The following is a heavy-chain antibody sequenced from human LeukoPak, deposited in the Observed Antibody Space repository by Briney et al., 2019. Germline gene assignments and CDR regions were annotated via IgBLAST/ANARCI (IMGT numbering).Heavy chain of an antibody. D-gene: IGHD6-6*01. CDR1: GFTFSSYA. CDR3: ARDAALARPHF. CDR2: IWSHGRNQ. J-gene: IGHJ4*02. V-gene: IGHV3-33*08. Sequence: GGSLRLSCAASGFTFSSYAMSWVRQAPGKGLEWVADIWSHGRNQYYADSVKGRFTISRDDSKNTLYLQMNSLRAEDTAVYYCARDAALARPHFWGQGTLVTVSS.